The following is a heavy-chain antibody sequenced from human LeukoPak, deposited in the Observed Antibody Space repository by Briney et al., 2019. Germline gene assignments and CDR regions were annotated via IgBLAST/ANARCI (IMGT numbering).Heavy chain of an antibody. Sequence: GGSLRLSCAASGFTFSSYWMSWVRQAPGKGLEWVANIKQDGSEKYYVDSVKGRFTISRDNAKNSLYLQMNSLRAEDTAVYYCARWTTSAWYSFDYWGQGTLVTVSS. V-gene: IGHV3-7*01. CDR2: IKQDGSEK. CDR3: ARWTTSAWYSFDY. J-gene: IGHJ4*02. D-gene: IGHD2-2*01. CDR1: GFTFSSYW.